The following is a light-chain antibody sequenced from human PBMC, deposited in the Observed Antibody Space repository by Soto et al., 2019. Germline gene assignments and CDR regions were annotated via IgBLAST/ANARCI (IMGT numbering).Light chain of an antibody. CDR1: HSVSTS. J-gene: IGKJ2*01. Sequence: LMTQSPATLSVLPGERVTLSCGASHSVSTSLAWYQQKPGQPPRLLIYSASTRARGIPARFSGSGSGTEFTLTISSLESEDFAVYYCQQYIHGYTFGQGTKLEIK. CDR3: QQYIHGYT. CDR2: SAS. V-gene: IGKV3-15*01.